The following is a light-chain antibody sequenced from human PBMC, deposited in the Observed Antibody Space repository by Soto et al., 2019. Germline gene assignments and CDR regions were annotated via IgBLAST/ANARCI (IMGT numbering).Light chain of an antibody. Sequence: EVVMPKSTATLSVSPAERATLSCRASQSVSSNLAWHQQKPGQAPRILMYDASTRATGIPARFSGSGSGTEFTLTISSLQSEDFAVYYCQQYHNWPITFGQGTRLEI. CDR3: QQYHNWPIT. J-gene: IGKJ5*01. CDR1: QSVSSN. V-gene: IGKV3-15*01. CDR2: DAS.